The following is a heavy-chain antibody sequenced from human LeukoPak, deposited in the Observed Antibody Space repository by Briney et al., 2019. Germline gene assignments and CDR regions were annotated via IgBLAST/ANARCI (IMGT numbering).Heavy chain of an antibody. CDR2: IIPILGIA. CDR1: GGTFSSYA. V-gene: IGHV1-69*04. CDR3: ARVGSGSLNDAFDV. J-gene: IGHJ3*01. Sequence: GSSVKVSCKASGGTFSSYAISWVRQAPGQGLEWMGRIIPILGIANYAQKFQGRVTITADKSTSTAYMELSSLRSEDTAVYYCARVGSGSLNDAFDVWGQGTMVTVSS. D-gene: IGHD1-26*01.